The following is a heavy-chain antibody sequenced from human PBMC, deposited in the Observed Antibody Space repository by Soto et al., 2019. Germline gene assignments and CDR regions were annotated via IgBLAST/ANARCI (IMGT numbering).Heavy chain of an antibody. CDR3: GRAAKGNGTVAARYGFDC. V-gene: IGHV1-18*04. J-gene: IGHJ3*01. D-gene: IGHD6-6*01. CDR1: GYAFTSYG. Sequence: QVQLVQSGAEVKKPGASVKVSCKASGYAFTSYGISWVRRAPGQGLEWMGWIRVYNGHTNYAQKRQGRLPMTTDTTTSTAYMPVRSLGSEYAALDYWGRAAKGNGTVAARYGFDCWGQGRTVAVSS. CDR2: IRVYNGHT.